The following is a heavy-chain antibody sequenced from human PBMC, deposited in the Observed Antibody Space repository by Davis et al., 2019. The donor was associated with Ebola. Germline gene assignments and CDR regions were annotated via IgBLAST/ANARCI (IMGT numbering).Heavy chain of an antibody. V-gene: IGHV4-59*12. Sequence: MPSETLSPTCTVSGGSISSYYWSWIRQPPGKGLEWIGYIYYSGSTNYNPSLNPSLKSRVTISVDTSKNQFSLKMSSLTAAETAVYFCAGEKVPIDLIPAEPQNWFDPGGQGTLVTVSS. CDR2: IYYSGST. CDR3: AGEKVPIDLIPAEPQNWFDP. D-gene: IGHD2-2*01. CDR1: GGSISSYY. J-gene: IGHJ5*02.